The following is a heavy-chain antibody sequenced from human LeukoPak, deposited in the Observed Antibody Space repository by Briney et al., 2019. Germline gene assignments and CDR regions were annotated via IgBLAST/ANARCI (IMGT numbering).Heavy chain of an antibody. D-gene: IGHD2-2*01. CDR1: GFTFSRSE. Sequence: PGASLRLSCAASGFTFSRSEMNWVRLAPGKGLEWVANIKQDGSEKYYVDSVKGRFTISRDNAKNSLYLQMNSLRAEDTAVYYCARDDCSSISCYHNWFDPWGQGTLVTVSS. J-gene: IGHJ5*02. CDR3: ARDDCSSISCYHNWFDP. V-gene: IGHV3-7*01. CDR2: IKQDGSEK.